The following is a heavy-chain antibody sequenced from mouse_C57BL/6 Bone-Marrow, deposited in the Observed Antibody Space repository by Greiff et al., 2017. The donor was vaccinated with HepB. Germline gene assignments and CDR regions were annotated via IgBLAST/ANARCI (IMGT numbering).Heavy chain of an antibody. CDR1: GYTFTSYW. Sequence: QVQLKQPGAELVRPGTSVKLSCKASGYTFTSYWMHWVKQRPGQGLEWIGVIDPSDSYTNYNQKFKGKATLTVDTSSSTAYMQLSSLTSEDSAVYHCYYDYDNYFDYWGQGTTLTVSS. V-gene: IGHV1-59*01. J-gene: IGHJ2*01. CDR3: YYDYDNYFDY. D-gene: IGHD2-4*01. CDR2: IDPSDSYT.